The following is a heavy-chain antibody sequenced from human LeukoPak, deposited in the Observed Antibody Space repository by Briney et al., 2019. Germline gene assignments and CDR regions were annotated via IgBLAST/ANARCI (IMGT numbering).Heavy chain of an antibody. V-gene: IGHV4-30-4*08. CDR3: ARESYGSGTKDLYNWFDP. CDR1: GGSISSGGYY. CDR2: IYYSGST. J-gene: IGHJ5*02. Sequence: PSETLSLTCTVSGGSISSGGYYWSWIRQPPGKGLEWIGYIYYSGSTYYNPSLKSRVTISVDTSKNQFSLKLSSVTAADTAVYYCARESYGSGTKDLYNWFDPWGQGTLVTVSS. D-gene: IGHD3-10*01.